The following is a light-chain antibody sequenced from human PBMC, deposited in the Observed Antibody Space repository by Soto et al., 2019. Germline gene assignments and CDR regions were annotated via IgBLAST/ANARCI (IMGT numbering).Light chain of an antibody. Sequence: QSVLTQPASVSGSPGQSITISCTGTSSDVGGYSYVSWYQQHPGKAPKLMIYDVSNRPSGVSNRFSGSKSGNTASLTISGLQAEDEADYYCRSYTSSSTLVFGGGTKLTVL. CDR2: DVS. CDR3: RSYTSSSTLV. CDR1: SSDVGGYSY. J-gene: IGLJ2*01. V-gene: IGLV2-14*01.